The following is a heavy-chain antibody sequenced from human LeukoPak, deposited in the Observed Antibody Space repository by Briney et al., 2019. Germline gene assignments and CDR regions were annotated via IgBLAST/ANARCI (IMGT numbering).Heavy chain of an antibody. Sequence: SETLSLTCTVSGGSISSYYWSWIRQPAGKGLEWIGRIYTSGSTNYNPSLKSRVTMSVDTSKNQFSLKLSSVTAADTAVYYCARAGRIAARQGYYYYYYYMDVWGKGTTVTVSS. CDR3: ARAGRIAARQGYYYYYYYMDV. V-gene: IGHV4-4*07. J-gene: IGHJ6*03. D-gene: IGHD6-6*01. CDR1: GGSISSYY. CDR2: IYTSGST.